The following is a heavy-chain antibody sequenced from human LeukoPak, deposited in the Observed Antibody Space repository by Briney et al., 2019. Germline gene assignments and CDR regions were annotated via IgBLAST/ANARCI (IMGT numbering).Heavy chain of an antibody. Sequence: PSETLSLTCAVSGYSISSGYYWGWIRQPPGKGLEWIGNLYHSGSTYYNPSLKSRVTIPVDTSKNQFSLKLSSVTAADTAVYYCARLYTGSWYFGYWGQGTLVTVSS. V-gene: IGHV4-38-2*01. D-gene: IGHD6-13*01. CDR3: ARLYTGSWYFGY. J-gene: IGHJ4*02. CDR2: LYHSGST. CDR1: GYSISSGYY.